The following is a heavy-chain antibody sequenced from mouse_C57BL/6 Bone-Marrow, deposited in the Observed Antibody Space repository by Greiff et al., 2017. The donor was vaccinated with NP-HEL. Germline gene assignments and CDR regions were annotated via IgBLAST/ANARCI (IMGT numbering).Heavy chain of an antibody. CDR1: GYTFTSYW. CDR3: ARWIYYDYDHFDY. J-gene: IGHJ2*01. CDR2: IYPGSGST. D-gene: IGHD2-4*01. Sequence: QVQLQQSGAELVKPGASVKMSCKASGYTFTSYWITWVKQRPGQGLEWIGDIYPGSGSTNYNEKFKSKATLTVDTSSSTAYMQLSSLTSEDSAVYYCARWIYYDYDHFDYWGQGTTLTVSS. V-gene: IGHV1-55*01.